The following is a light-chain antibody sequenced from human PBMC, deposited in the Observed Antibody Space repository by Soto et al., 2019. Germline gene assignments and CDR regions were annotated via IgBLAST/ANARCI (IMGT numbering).Light chain of an antibody. CDR3: SAWDASLNGYV. J-gene: IGLJ1*01. Sequence: QSVLTHPPSASGAPGQRVTIACSGSSSNIGGKTVNWYQQLPGTAPKLLIYSNYQRPSGVPDRFSGPKSGTSASLAISGLQSEDEADYYCSAWDASLNGYVFGTGTKVTVL. V-gene: IGLV1-44*01. CDR1: SSNIGGKT. CDR2: SNY.